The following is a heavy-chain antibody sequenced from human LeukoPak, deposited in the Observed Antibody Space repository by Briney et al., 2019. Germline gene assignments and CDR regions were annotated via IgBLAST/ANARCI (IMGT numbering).Heavy chain of an antibody. D-gene: IGHD2-15*01. V-gene: IGHV3-53*01. CDR1: GFTVSSSH. CDR3: AKTPRYCSGGSCYAGYFDL. CDR2: IYSGGDT. J-gene: IGHJ2*01. Sequence: GGSLRLSCAASGFTVSSSHMTWVRQAAGKGLEWVSFIYSGGDTSYADSVKGHFTISRDNSKNTLSLQMNSLRAEDTAVYFCAKTPRYCSGGSCYAGYFDLWGRGTLVTVSS.